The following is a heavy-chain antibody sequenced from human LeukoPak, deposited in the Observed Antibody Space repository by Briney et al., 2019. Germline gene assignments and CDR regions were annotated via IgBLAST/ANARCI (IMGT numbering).Heavy chain of an antibody. CDR2: ISYDGSNK. Sequence: PGGSLRLSCAASGFTFSSYGMHWVRQAPGKGLEWVAIISYDGSNKYYADSVKGRFTISRDNPKNTLYLQMNSLKTEDTAMYYCTRPARISMIVGDLGYFHYWGQGTLVTVSS. J-gene: IGHJ4*02. CDR1: GFTFSSYG. D-gene: IGHD3-22*01. V-gene: IGHV3-30*03. CDR3: TRPARISMIVGDLGYFHY.